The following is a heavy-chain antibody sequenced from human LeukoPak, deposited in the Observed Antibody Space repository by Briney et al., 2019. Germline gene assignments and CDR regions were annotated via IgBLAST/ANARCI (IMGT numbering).Heavy chain of an antibody. J-gene: IGHJ6*03. CDR3: ARLKSGYSYGYHYYYMDV. CDR1: GGSFSGYY. Sequence: PSETLSLTCAVYGGSFSGYYWSWIRQPPGKGLEWIGETNHSGSTNYNPSLKSRVTISVDTSKNQFSLKLSSVTAADTAVYYCARLKSGYSYGYHYYYMDVWGKGTTVTVSS. D-gene: IGHD5-18*01. CDR2: TNHSGST. V-gene: IGHV4-34*01.